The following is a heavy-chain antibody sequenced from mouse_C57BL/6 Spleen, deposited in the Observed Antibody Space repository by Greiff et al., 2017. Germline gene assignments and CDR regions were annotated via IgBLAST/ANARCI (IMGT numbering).Heavy chain of an antibody. CDR1: GYAFTNYL. CDR3: ARGGDYDAMDY. V-gene: IGHV1-54*01. Sequence: VQLVESGAELVRPGTSVKVSCKASGYAFTNYLIEWVKQRPGQGLEWIGVINPGSGGTNYNEKFKGKATLTADKSSSTAYMQLSSLTSEDSAVYFCARGGDYDAMDYWGQGTSVTVSS. CDR2: INPGSGGT. J-gene: IGHJ4*01.